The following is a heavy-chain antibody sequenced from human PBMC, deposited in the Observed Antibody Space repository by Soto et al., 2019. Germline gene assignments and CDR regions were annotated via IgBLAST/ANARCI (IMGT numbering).Heavy chain of an antibody. J-gene: IGHJ4*02. D-gene: IGHD2-15*01. CDR2: IYYSGST. Sequence: SETLSHTCTVSGGSISSYYWSWIRQPPGKGLEWIGYIYYSGSTNYNPSLKSRVTISVDTSKNQFSLKLSSVTAADTAVYYCARRYGGTFDYWGQGTLVTVSP. V-gene: IGHV4-59*08. CDR3: ARRYGGTFDY. CDR1: GGSISSYY.